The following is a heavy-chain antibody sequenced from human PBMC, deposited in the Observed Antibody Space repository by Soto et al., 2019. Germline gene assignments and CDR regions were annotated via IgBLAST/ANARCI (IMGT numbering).Heavy chain of an antibody. CDR3: ARDHGARVYSSSGGYYYYGMDV. V-gene: IGHV3-74*01. J-gene: IGHJ6*02. CDR2: INSDGSST. Sequence: GGSLRLSCAASGFTFSSYWMHWVRQAPGKGLVWVSRINSDGSSTSYADSVKGRFTISRDNAKNTLYLQMNSLRAEDTAVYYCARDHGARVYSSSGGYYYYGMDVWGQGTTVTVSS. D-gene: IGHD6-6*01. CDR1: GFTFSSYW.